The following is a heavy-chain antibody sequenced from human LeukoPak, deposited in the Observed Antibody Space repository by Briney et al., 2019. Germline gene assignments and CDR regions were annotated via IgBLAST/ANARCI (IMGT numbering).Heavy chain of an antibody. Sequence: GGSLRLSCAASGFTFSNYDMHWVRQATGKGLEWVSAIDTAGDTYYPGSVKGRFTISRENAKNSLYLQMNSLRAGDTAVYYCARDGHAYGRGSPHYWGQGTLVSVSS. CDR2: IDTAGDT. J-gene: IGHJ4*02. CDR3: ARDGHAYGRGSPHY. V-gene: IGHV3-13*01. CDR1: GFTFSNYD. D-gene: IGHD3-10*01.